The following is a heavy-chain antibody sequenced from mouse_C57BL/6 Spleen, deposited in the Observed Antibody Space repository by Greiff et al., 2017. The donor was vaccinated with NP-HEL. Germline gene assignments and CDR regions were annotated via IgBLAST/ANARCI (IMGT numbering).Heavy chain of an antibody. CDR2: INPNNGGT. J-gene: IGHJ3*01. Sequence: VQLQQSGPELVKPGASVKMSCKASGYTFTDYNMHWVKQSHGKSLEWIGYINPNNGGTSYNQKFKGKATLTVNKSSSTAYMELRSLTSEDSAVYYCATLYSYGSSPAWFAYWGQGTLVTVSA. CDR1: GYTFTDYN. CDR3: ATLYSYGSSPAWFAY. V-gene: IGHV1-22*01. D-gene: IGHD1-1*01.